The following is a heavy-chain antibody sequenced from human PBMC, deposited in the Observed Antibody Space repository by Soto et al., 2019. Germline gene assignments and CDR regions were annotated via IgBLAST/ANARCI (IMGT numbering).Heavy chain of an antibody. CDR3: ARAYGDYVFDY. CDR1: GGSVSSGSYY. V-gene: IGHV4-61*01. D-gene: IGHD4-17*01. J-gene: IGHJ4*02. CDR2: IYYSGST. Sequence: SETLSLTCTVSGGSVSSGSYYWSWIRQPPGKGLEWIGYIYYSGSTNYNPSLKSRVTMSVDTSENQFSLKLGSVTAADTAVYYCARAYGDYVFDYWGQGTLVTAPQ.